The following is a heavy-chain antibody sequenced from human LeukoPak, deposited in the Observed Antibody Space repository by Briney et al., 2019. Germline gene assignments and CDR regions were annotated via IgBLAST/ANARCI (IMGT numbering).Heavy chain of an antibody. V-gene: IGHV1-46*01. Sequence: ASVKVSCKASGYTFTSYYMHWVRQAPGQGLEWMGIINPSGGSTSYAQKFQGGVTMTRDTSTSTVYMELSSLRSEDTAVYYCAREEMEYYDFWSGYYRGGGVDYWGQGTLVTVSS. CDR2: INPSGGST. D-gene: IGHD3-3*01. CDR3: AREEMEYYDFWSGYYRGGGVDY. J-gene: IGHJ4*02. CDR1: GYTFTSYY.